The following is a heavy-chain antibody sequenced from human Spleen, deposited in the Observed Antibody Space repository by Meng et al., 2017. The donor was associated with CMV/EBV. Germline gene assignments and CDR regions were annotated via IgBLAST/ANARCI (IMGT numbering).Heavy chain of an antibody. Sequence: YNFTSYGISWVRQAPGQGLEWMGWISAYNGNTNYAQKLQGRVTMTTDTSTSTAYMELRSLRSDDTAVYYCARDDDYDSSGYYYGVDYWGQGTLVTVSS. CDR3: ARDDDYDSSGYYYGVDY. CDR2: ISAYNGNT. V-gene: IGHV1-18*01. CDR1: YNFTSYG. D-gene: IGHD3-22*01. J-gene: IGHJ4*02.